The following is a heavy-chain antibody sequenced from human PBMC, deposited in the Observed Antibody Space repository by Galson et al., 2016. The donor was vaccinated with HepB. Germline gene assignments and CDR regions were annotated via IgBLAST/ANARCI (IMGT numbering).Heavy chain of an antibody. CDR3: AREGAGGFDY. Sequence: SLRLSCAASGFSFSDYWMSWVRQAPGKGLEWVANIKQDGSDRYYVDSVKGRFTISRDNAKNSLYLEMHNLGAEDTATYYCAREGAGGFDYWGQGTLVTVSS. CDR2: IKQDGSDR. CDR1: GFSFSDYW. J-gene: IGHJ4*02. V-gene: IGHV3-7*01.